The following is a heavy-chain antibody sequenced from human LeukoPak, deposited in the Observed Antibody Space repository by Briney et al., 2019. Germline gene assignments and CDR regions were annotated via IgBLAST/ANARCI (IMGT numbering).Heavy chain of an antibody. CDR3: ARDTHYYGSGSPAFDI. J-gene: IGHJ3*02. D-gene: IGHD3-10*01. V-gene: IGHV3-13*01. Sequence: GGSLRLSCAASGFTFRSYDMHWVRQATGKGLEWVSGIGTAGEIYYPGSVKGRFTISRENAKNSLYLQMNSLRAEDTAVYYCARDTHYYGSGSPAFDIWGQGTMVAVSS. CDR2: IGTAGEI. CDR1: GFTFRSYD.